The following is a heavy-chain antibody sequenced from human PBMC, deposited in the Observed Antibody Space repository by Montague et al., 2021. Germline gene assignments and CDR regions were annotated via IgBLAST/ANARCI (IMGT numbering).Heavy chain of an antibody. CDR2: INHSGST. D-gene: IGHD3-10*01. CDR1: GGSFSGYY. V-gene: IGHV4-34*01. Sequence: SETLSLTCAVYGGSFSGYYWSWIHRPPGKGLEWIGEINHSGSTNYNPSLKSRVTISVDTSKNQFSLKLSSVTAADTAVYYCARRGGTMVRGVKGYMDVWGKGTTVTVSS. J-gene: IGHJ6*03. CDR3: ARRGGTMVRGVKGYMDV.